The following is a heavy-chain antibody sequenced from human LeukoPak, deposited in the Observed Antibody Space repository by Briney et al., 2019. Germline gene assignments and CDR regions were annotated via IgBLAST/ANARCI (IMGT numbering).Heavy chain of an antibody. CDR1: TFTFSDYS. Sequence: PGGSLRLSCAASTFTFSDYSMSWVRQAPARGLEWVANIKEDGSEEDYVDSVKGRFTISRDNAKNSVYLQLNSLTPEDTAVYYCARDLRAGGTWSYGVYFDLWGRGTLVTVSS. CDR2: IKEDGSEE. D-gene: IGHD4-17*01. CDR3: ARDLRAGGTWSYGVYFDL. J-gene: IGHJ2*01. V-gene: IGHV3-7*01.